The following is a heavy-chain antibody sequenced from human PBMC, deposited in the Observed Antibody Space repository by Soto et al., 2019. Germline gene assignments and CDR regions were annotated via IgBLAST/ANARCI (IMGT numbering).Heavy chain of an antibody. CDR1: GFTFSSYA. CDR3: VKVEHANIYAASDY. J-gene: IGHJ4*02. V-gene: IGHV3-23*01. D-gene: IGHD2-8*01. Sequence: EVQLLESGGGLVQPGGSLRLSCAASGFTFSSYAMSWVRQAPGKGLEWVSAISGSGGSTYYADSVKGRFTISRDNSKNTLYLQMNSLRAEDTAVYYCVKVEHANIYAASDYWGQGTLVTVSS. CDR2: ISGSGGST.